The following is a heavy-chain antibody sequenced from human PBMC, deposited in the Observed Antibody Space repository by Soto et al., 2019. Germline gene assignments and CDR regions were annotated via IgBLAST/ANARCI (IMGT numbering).Heavy chain of an antibody. Sequence: ASVKVSCKASGYTFTSYGISWVRQAPGQGLEWMGWISAYNGNTNYAQKLQGRVTMTTDTSTSTAYMELRSLRSDDTAVYYCAKNYYDSSPEPYYYVMDVWGQGSSVTVSS. CDR1: GYTFTSYG. CDR3: AKNYYDSSPEPYYYVMDV. V-gene: IGHV1-18*04. CDR2: ISAYNGNT. J-gene: IGHJ6*02. D-gene: IGHD3-22*01.